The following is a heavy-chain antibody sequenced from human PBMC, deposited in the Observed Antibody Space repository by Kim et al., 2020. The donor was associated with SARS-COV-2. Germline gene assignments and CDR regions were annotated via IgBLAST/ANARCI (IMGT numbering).Heavy chain of an antibody. V-gene: IGHV3-9*01. D-gene: IGHD3-16*01. J-gene: IGHJ4*02. CDR3: AKDTTGDGFDY. Sequence: GYADSWKSRFNNSRDDAKNALDLQMNSLRAEDTALYYCAKDTTGDGFDYWGQGTLVTVSS.